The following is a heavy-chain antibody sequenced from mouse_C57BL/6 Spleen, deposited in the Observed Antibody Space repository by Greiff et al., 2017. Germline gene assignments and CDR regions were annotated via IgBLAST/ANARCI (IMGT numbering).Heavy chain of an antibody. CDR2: INYDGSST. CDR1: GFTFSDYY. Sequence: DVHLVESEGGLVQPGSSMKLSCTASGFTFSDYYMAWVRQVPEKGLEWVANINYDGSSTYYLDSLKSRFIISRDNAKNILYLQMSSLKSEDTATYYCARVYGNLYWYFDVWGTGTTVTVSS. V-gene: IGHV5-16*01. J-gene: IGHJ1*03. CDR3: ARVYGNLYWYFDV. D-gene: IGHD2-1*01.